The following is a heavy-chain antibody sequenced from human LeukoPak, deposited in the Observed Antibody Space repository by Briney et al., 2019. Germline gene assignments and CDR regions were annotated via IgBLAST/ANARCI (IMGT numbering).Heavy chain of an antibody. CDR1: GGSISSYY. CDR3: ARDTAMGLYYYGMDV. V-gene: IGHV4-59*01. CDR2: IYHSGST. Sequence: SETLSLTCTVSGGSISSYYWSWIRQPPGKGLEWIGYIYHSGSTNYNPSLKSRVTISVDTSKNQFSLKLSSVTAADTAVYYCARDTAMGLYYYGMDVWGKGTTVTVSS. J-gene: IGHJ6*04. D-gene: IGHD5-18*01.